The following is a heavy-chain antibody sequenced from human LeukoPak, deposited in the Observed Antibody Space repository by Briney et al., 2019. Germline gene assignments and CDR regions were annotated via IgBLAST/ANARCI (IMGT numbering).Heavy chain of an antibody. V-gene: IGHV3-74*01. CDR1: GFTFSRYW. Sequence: GGSLRLSCAASGFTFSRYWIHWVRQAPGKGLEWVSRINPDGSTTTYADSVKGRFTISRDNSKNMLYLQVNSVTADDTAVYYCAKDPGDSVRGYYMDVWGKGTTVIVSS. J-gene: IGHJ6*03. CDR2: INPDGSTT. CDR3: AKDPGDSVRGYYMDV. D-gene: IGHD1-26*01.